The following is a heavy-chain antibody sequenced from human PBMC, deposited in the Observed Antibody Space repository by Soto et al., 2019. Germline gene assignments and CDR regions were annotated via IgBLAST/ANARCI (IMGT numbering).Heavy chain of an antibody. CDR3: ARSPNYYYYGFEV. J-gene: IGHJ6*02. CDR2: IYYSVST. CDR1: GGSVSSGTYF. Sequence: SETLSLTCTVSGGSVSSGTYFCRWIRQSPGKRLEWIAYIYYSVSTNYNPSLKSRATISVDTSKSQVSLTLTSVTAADAAVYYCARSPNYYYYGFEVWGQGTTVTVSS. V-gene: IGHV4-61*01. D-gene: IGHD3-10*01.